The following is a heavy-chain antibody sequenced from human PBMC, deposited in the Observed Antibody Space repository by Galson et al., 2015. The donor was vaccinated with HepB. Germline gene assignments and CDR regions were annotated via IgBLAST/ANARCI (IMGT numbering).Heavy chain of an antibody. CDR3: ATVEMITFGGVIVNGFDY. CDR2: FDPEDGET. D-gene: IGHD3-16*02. CDR1: GYTLTELS. J-gene: IGHJ4*02. V-gene: IGHV1-24*01. Sequence: SVKVSCKVSGYTLTELSMHWVRQAPGKGLEWMGGFDPEDGETIYAQKFQGRVTMTEDTSTDTAYMELSSLRSEDTAVYYCATVEMITFGGVIVNGFDYWGQGTLVTVSS.